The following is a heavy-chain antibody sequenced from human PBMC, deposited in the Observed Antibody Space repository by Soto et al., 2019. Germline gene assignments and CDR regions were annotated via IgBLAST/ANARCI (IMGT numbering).Heavy chain of an antibody. CDR3: ASSGAVRGVIYWFDP. CDR2: IYYSGST. D-gene: IGHD3-10*01. CDR1: GGSISSGDYY. J-gene: IGHJ5*02. V-gene: IGHV4-30-4*01. Sequence: PSETLSLTCTVSGGSISSGDYYWSWIRQPPGKGLEWIGYIYYSGSTYYNPSLKSRVTISVDTSKNQFSLKLSSVTAADTAVYYCASSGAVRGVIYWFDPWGQGTLVTVS.